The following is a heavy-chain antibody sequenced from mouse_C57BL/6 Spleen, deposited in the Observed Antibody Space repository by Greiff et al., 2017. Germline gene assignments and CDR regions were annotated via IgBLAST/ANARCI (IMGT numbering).Heavy chain of an antibody. J-gene: IGHJ2*01. V-gene: IGHV1-82*01. CDR3: ARGATVDDY. Sequence: VQLQQSGPELVKPGASVKISCKASGYAFSSSWMNWVKQRPGKGLEWIGRIYPGDGDTNYNGKCKGKATLTADKSSSTAYMQRSSLTSEDSAVYFCARGATVDDYWGQGTTLTGSS. D-gene: IGHD1-1*01. CDR1: GYAFSSSW. CDR2: IYPGDGDT.